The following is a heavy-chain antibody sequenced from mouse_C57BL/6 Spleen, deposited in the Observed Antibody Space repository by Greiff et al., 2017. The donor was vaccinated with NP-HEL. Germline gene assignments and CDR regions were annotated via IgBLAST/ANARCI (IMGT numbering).Heavy chain of an antibody. CDR1: GYTFTDYN. D-gene: IGHD2-3*01. CDR2: INPNNGGT. J-gene: IGHJ4*01. CDR3: ARSSDGYYDAMDY. Sequence: EVQLQQSGPELVKPGASVKMSCKASGYTFTDYNMHWVKQSHGKSLEWIGYINPNNGGTSYNQKFKGKATLTVNKSSSTAYMELRSLTSEDSAVYYGARSSDGYYDAMDYWGQGTSVTVSS. V-gene: IGHV1-22*01.